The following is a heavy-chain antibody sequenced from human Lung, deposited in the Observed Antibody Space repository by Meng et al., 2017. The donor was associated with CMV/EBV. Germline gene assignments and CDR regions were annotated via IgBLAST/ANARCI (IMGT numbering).Heavy chain of an antibody. V-gene: IGHV4-38-2*02. D-gene: IGHD1-26*01. CDR1: GYSISSGYY. Sequence: SDTLSXXXPVSGYSISSGYYWGWIRQPPGKGLEWIGSIYHSGSTYYNPSLKSRVTISVDTSKNQFSLKLSSVTAADTAVYYCARVGWEHVADYWGQGTLVTVSS. CDR2: IYHSGST. J-gene: IGHJ4*02. CDR3: ARVGWEHVADY.